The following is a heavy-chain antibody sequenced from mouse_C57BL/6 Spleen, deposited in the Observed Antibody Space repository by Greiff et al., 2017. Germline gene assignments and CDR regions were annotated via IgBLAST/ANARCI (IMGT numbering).Heavy chain of an antibody. D-gene: IGHD3-2*02. CDR2: IDPSDSYT. J-gene: IGHJ3*01. Sequence: VQLQQPGAELVKPGASVKLSCKASGYTFTSYWMQWVKQRPGQGLEWIGEIDPSDSYTNYNQKFKGKATLTVDTSSSTADMQLSSLASEDAAVYYCARAGSGPAWFAYWGQGTLVTVSA. CDR1: GYTFTSYW. V-gene: IGHV1-50*01. CDR3: ARAGSGPAWFAY.